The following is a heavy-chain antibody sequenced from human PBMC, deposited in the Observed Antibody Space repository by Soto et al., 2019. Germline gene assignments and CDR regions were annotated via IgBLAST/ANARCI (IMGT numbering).Heavy chain of an antibody. J-gene: IGHJ6*02. CDR3: ARDSRGGYSGYDNYFYGMDV. D-gene: IGHD5-12*01. CDR2: ISAYTGNT. CDR1: GYTFTSYG. Sequence: ASVKVSCKASGYTFTSYGIGWVRQAPGRGLEWMGWISAYTGNTNYAQKLQGRVTITTDTSTSTAYMELRSLRSDDTAVYYCARDSRGGYSGYDNYFYGMDVWGQGTTVTVSS. V-gene: IGHV1-18*01.